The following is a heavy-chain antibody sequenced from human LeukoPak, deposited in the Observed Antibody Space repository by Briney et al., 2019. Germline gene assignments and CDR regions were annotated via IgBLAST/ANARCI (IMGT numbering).Heavy chain of an antibody. CDR1: GFSFISYG. D-gene: IGHD4-11*01. CDR2: ISDDGRRK. V-gene: IGHV3-30*03. J-gene: IGHJ4*02. CDR3: ARGNDYLAFDY. Sequence: PGGSLRLSCAASGFSFISYGMHWVRQAPGKGLEWVGVISDDGRRKDYADSVKGRFTISRDNSKDTLYLQMNSLRAEDTAVYYCARGNDYLAFDYWGQGTLVTVSS.